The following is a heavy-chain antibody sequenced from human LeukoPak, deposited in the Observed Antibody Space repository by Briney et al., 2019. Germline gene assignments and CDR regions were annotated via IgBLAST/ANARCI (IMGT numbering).Heavy chain of an antibody. D-gene: IGHD3-22*01. CDR1: GFTFSSYG. CDR2: MIGSGSST. V-gene: IGHV3-23*01. CDR3: ARWYYYETSGLYYGSFDN. J-gene: IGHJ5*02. Sequence: PGGSLRLSCAASGFTFSSYGMSWVRQAPGKGLQWVSVMIGSGSSTYYADSVKGRFTISRDNARNTLYLQMNSLRAEDTAVYYCARWYYYETSGLYYGSFDNWGQGTLVTVSS.